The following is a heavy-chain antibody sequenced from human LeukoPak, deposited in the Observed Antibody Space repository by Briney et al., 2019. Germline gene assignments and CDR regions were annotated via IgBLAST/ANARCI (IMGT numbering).Heavy chain of an antibody. J-gene: IGHJ4*02. CDR1: GFTFDDYG. V-gene: IGHV3-20*04. CDR3: ARDYGSGWYYYFDY. CDR2: INWNGGST. Sequence: GGSLRLSCAASGFTFDDYGMSWVRQAPGKGLEWVSGINWNGGSTGYADSVKGRFTISRDNAKNSLYLQMNSLRAEDTAVYYCARDYGSGWYYYFDYWGQGTLVTVSS. D-gene: IGHD6-19*01.